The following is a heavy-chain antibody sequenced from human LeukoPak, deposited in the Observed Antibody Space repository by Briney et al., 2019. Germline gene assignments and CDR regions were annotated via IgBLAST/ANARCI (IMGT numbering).Heavy chain of an antibody. CDR2: ISYDGSNK. J-gene: IGHJ5*02. D-gene: IGHD6-6*01. V-gene: IGHV3-30*18. CDR3: AKDPAARPTP. Sequence: GGSLRLSCAASGFTFSSYGMHWVRQAPGKGLEWVAVISYDGSNKYYADSVKGRFTISRDNSKNTLYLQMNSLRAEDTAVYYCAKDPAARPTPWGRGTLVTVSS. CDR1: GFTFSSYG.